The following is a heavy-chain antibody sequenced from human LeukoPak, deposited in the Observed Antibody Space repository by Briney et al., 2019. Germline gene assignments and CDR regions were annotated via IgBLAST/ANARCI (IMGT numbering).Heavy chain of an antibody. V-gene: IGHV1-3*01. CDR1: GYTFTSYA. Sequence: ASVKVSCKASGYTFTSYAMHWVRQAPGQRLEWMGWINAGNGNTKYSQKFQGRVTITRDTSASTAYMELSSLRSEDTAVYYCARAGGRGGVYGGNSVSFDYWGQGTLVTVSS. D-gene: IGHD4-23*01. CDR3: ARAGGRGGVYGGNSVSFDY. CDR2: INAGNGNT. J-gene: IGHJ4*02.